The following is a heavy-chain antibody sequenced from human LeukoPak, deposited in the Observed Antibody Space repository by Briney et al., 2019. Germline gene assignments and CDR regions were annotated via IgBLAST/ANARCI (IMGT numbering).Heavy chain of an antibody. CDR3: ARGVVAARFWFDP. CDR1: GGSVSSGSYY. CDR2: IYYSGST. Sequence: SETLSLTCTVSGGSVSSGSYYWSWIRQPPGKGLEWIGYIYYSGSTNYNPSLKSRVTISVDTSKNQFSLKLSSVTAADTAVYYCARGVVAARFWFDPWGQGTLVTVSS. V-gene: IGHV4-61*01. D-gene: IGHD2-15*01. J-gene: IGHJ5*02.